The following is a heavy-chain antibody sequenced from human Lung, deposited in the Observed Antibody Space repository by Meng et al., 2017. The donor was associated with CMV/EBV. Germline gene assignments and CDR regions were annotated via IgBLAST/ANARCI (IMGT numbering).Heavy chain of an antibody. CDR3: ARDPYSNYFDY. Sequence: LSCAASGFTVSRNYMSWVRQAPGKGLEWVSVIFTDGDTYYADSVKGRFTISRDNSKNTVFLQMNSLRADDTAVYYCARDPYSNYFDYWGPGTLVTVSS. V-gene: IGHV3-53*01. CDR2: IFTDGDT. D-gene: IGHD4-11*01. J-gene: IGHJ4*02. CDR1: GFTVSRNY.